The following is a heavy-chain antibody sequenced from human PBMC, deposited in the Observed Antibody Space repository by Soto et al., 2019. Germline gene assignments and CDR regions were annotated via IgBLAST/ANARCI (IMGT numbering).Heavy chain of an antibody. J-gene: IGHJ4*02. CDR2: ISYDGTSL. CDR3: VSDVFGGSHF. D-gene: IGHD3-10*01. V-gene: IGHV3-74*03. CDR1: GFPFSSYW. Sequence: RSLSCAASGFPFSSYWMHWVGQVPGKGLVWVSRISYDGTSLTYADSVRGRFTVSRDNAKKMLYLQMNSLRVDDTAVYYCVSDVFGGSHFWRQGTVVTVPS.